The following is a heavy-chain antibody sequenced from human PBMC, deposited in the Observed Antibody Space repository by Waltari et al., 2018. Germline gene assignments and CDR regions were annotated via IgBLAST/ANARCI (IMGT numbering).Heavy chain of an antibody. Sequence: QIQLIQSGAEVKEPGSSVKVPCKVSGGTFSSNAFSWVRQVPGQGLEWMGGILPLLGVKDYARRFQDRVMITADEVTKTAYMDLNSLPADDTAVYYCAKSPQLTTANWFDTWGQGMLVTVSS. D-gene: IGHD6-13*01. V-gene: IGHV1-69*04. J-gene: IGHJ5*02. CDR1: GGTFSSNA. CDR3: AKSPQLTTANWFDT. CDR2: ILPLLGVK.